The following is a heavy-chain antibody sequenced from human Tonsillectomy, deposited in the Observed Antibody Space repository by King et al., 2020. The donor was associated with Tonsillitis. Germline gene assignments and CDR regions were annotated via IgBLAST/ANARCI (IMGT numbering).Heavy chain of an antibody. Sequence: LQLQESGPGLVKPSETLSLTCTVSGGSITSSSYYWGWIRQPPGQGLEWIGSIYYSGSTYYNPSLKSRVTISVDTSKNQFSLKLSSVTAADTAVYYCARRKLDSSGWYEVDAFDIWGQGTMVTVSS. CDR3: ARRKLDSSGWYEVDAFDI. D-gene: IGHD6-19*01. CDR2: IYYSGST. V-gene: IGHV4-39*01. J-gene: IGHJ3*02. CDR1: GGSITSSSYY.